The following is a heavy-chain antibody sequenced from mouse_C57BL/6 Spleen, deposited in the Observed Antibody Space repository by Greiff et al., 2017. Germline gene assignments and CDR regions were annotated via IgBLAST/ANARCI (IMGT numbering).Heavy chain of an antibody. V-gene: IGHV10-1*01. CDR1: GFSFNTYA. J-gene: IGHJ1*03. D-gene: IGHD2-4*01. CDR2: IRSKSNNYAT. Sequence: EVMLVESGGGLVQPKGSLKLSCAASGFSFNTYAMNWVRQAPGKGLEWVARIRSKSNNYATYYADSVKDRFTISRDDSESMLYLQMNNLKTEDTAMYYCVRPGGLYYDYEWYFDVWGTGTTVTVSS. CDR3: VRPGGLYYDYEWYFDV.